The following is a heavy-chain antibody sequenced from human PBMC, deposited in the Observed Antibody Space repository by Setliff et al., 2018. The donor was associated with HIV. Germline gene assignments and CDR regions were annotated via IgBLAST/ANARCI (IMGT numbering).Heavy chain of an antibody. V-gene: IGHV4-31*03. Sequence: SETLSLTCTVSGGSISSSGYYWSWIRQHPGKGLEWIGYIYYSGSTYYNPSLKSRVTISLDTSKNQFSLKLSSVTAADTAMYYCASLAAGRSYYFDYWVPETLLVTVSS. CDR1: GGSISSSGYY. D-gene: IGHD6-13*01. CDR3: ASLAAGRSYYFDY. CDR2: IYYSGST. J-gene: IGHJ4*03.